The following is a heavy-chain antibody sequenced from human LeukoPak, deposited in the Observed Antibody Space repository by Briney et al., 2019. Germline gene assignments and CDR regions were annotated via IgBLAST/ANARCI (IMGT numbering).Heavy chain of an antibody. Sequence: PSETLSLTCTVSGGSISSSSYYWGWIRQPPGKGLEWIGSIYYSGSTYYNPSLKSRVTISVDTSKNQFSLKLSSVTAADTAVYYCARGSERLRGYNWFDPWGQGTLVTVSS. D-gene: IGHD6-25*01. J-gene: IGHJ5*02. CDR3: ARGSERLRGYNWFDP. V-gene: IGHV4-39*07. CDR1: GGSISSSSYY. CDR2: IYYSGST.